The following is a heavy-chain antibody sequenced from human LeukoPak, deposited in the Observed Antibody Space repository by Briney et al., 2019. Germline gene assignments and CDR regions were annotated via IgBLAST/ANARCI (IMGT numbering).Heavy chain of an antibody. CDR3: ARQRAAAGHRNYYYYMDV. Sequence: SETLSLTCAVYGGSFSGYYWSWIRQPPGKGLEWIGEINHSGSTNYNPSLKSRVTISVDTSKNQFSLKLSSVTAADTAVYYCARQRAAAGHRNYYYYMDVWGKGTTVTISS. CDR1: GGSFSGYY. J-gene: IGHJ6*03. V-gene: IGHV4-34*01. CDR2: INHSGST. D-gene: IGHD6-13*01.